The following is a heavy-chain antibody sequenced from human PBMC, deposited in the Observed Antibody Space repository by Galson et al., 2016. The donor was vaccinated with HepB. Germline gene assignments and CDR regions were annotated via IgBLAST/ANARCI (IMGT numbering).Heavy chain of an antibody. J-gene: IGHJ4*02. CDR2: ISAYNGNT. CDR3: ARDTYYDFWSGYFIDY. D-gene: IGHD3-3*01. Sequence: SVKVSCKAYGYTFINYGISWVQQAPGQGLEWMGWISAYNGNTNYVQKLQGRVTLTTDTSTSTAYMELRSLGSDDTAVYYCARDTYYDFWSGYFIDYWGQGTLVTVSS. V-gene: IGHV1-18*01. CDR1: GYTFINYG.